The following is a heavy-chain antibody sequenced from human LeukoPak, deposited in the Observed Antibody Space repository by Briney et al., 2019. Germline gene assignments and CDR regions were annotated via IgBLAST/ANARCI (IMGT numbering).Heavy chain of an antibody. J-gene: IGHJ4*02. D-gene: IGHD3-10*01. CDR2: ISWNSGSI. CDR1: GFTFDDYA. Sequence: GGSLRLSCAASGFTFDDYAMHWVRQAPGKGLEWVSGISWNSGSIGYADSVKGRFTISRDNAKNSLYLQMNSLRAEDTALYYCAKHNTYYYGSGSYFGDWGQGTLVTLSS. CDR3: AKHNTYYYGSGSYFGD. V-gene: IGHV3-9*01.